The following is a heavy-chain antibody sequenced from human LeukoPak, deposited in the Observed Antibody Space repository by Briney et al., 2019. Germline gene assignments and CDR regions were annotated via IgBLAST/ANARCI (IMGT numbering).Heavy chain of an antibody. CDR3: ARRGRGYCSGGSCYRFDP. Sequence: SETLSLTCAVYGGSFSGYYWSWIRQPPGKGPEWIGEINHSGSTNYNPSLKSRVTISVDTSKNQFSLKLSSVTAADTAVYYCARRGRGYCSGGSCYRFDPWGQGTLVTVSS. J-gene: IGHJ5*02. CDR2: INHSGST. V-gene: IGHV4-34*01. D-gene: IGHD2-15*01. CDR1: GGSFSGYY.